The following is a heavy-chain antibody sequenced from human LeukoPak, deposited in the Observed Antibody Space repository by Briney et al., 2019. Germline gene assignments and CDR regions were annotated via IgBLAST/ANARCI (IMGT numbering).Heavy chain of an antibody. J-gene: IGHJ4*02. D-gene: IGHD3-10*01. CDR1: GFTFDDYA. CDR3: TKDGGSGSYYSPSHFDY. V-gene: IGHV3-9*03. Sequence: GRSLRLSCAASGFTFDDYAMHWVRHAPGKGLEWVSGISWDSGSIGYADSVKGRFTISRDNAKNSLYLQMNSLRAEDMALYYCTKDGGSGSYYSPSHFDYWGQGTLVTVSS. CDR2: ISWDSGSI.